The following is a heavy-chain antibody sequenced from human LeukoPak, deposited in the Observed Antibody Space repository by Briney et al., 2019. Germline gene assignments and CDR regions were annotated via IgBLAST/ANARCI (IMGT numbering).Heavy chain of an antibody. V-gene: IGHV3-33*01. CDR1: GFTFSSYG. CDR2: IWYDGSNK. J-gene: IGHJ4*02. CDR3: AREGYDPCLDY. D-gene: IGHD3-22*01. Sequence: PGRSLRLSCAASGFTFSSYGMHWVRQAPGKGLEWVAVIWYDGSNKYYADSVKGRFTISRDNSKNTLYLQMNSLRAEDTAVYYCAREGYDPCLDYWGQGTLVTVSS.